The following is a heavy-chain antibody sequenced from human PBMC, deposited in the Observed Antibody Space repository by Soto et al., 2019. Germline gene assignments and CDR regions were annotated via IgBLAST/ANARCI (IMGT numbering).Heavy chain of an antibody. CDR3: AKDGLYGSGSPNWFDP. CDR1: GFGFSNAW. J-gene: IGHJ5*02. D-gene: IGHD3-10*01. Sequence: GGSLRLSCAASGFGFSNAWMNWVRQAPGKGLEWVGRIKSKTDGGTTDYADPVKGRFTISRENSKNTLYLQMNSLRAEDTAVYYCAKDGLYGSGSPNWFDPWGQGTLVTVSS. CDR2: IKSKTDGGTT. V-gene: IGHV3-15*07.